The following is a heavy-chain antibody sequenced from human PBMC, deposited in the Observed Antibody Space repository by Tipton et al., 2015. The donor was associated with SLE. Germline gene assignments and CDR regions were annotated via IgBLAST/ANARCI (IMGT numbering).Heavy chain of an antibody. CDR3: ARLGGTMVVTPDAFDI. V-gene: IGHV4-59*01. Sequence: TLSLTCTVSGDSISGYYWSWIRRPPGKGLEWIGYIYYSGSTNYNPSLKSRVTISVDTSKNQFSLKLSSVTAADTAVYYCARLGGTMVVTPDAFDIWGQGTMVTVSS. CDR1: GDSISGYY. CDR2: IYYSGST. J-gene: IGHJ3*02. D-gene: IGHD4-23*01.